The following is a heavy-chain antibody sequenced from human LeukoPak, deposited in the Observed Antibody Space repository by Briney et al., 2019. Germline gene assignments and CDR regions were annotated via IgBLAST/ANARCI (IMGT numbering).Heavy chain of an antibody. Sequence: SETLSLTCTVSGASISSYYWNWIRQPAGKGLEWIGRIYTSGSTDYNPSLKSRVTMSVDTSKNQFSLKLTSVTAADTAVYYCARVAVAGAIDYWGQGTLVTVSS. CDR2: IYTSGST. D-gene: IGHD6-19*01. J-gene: IGHJ4*02. V-gene: IGHV4-4*07. CDR3: ARVAVAGAIDY. CDR1: GASISSYY.